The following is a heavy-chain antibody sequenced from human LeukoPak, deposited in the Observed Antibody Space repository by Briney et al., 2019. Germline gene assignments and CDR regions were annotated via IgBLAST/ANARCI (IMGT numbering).Heavy chain of an antibody. Sequence: SETLSLTCSVSGVSISSYYWSWLRQPAGKGLEWVGRIYSSGSTNYNPSLKTRVTMSLDTSKNQFSLNLTTVTAADTAVYYCARTSARGAQFDYWGQGTLVTVSS. CDR1: GVSISSYY. D-gene: IGHD3-10*01. CDR3: ARTSARGAQFDY. V-gene: IGHV4-4*07. CDR2: IYSSGST. J-gene: IGHJ4*02.